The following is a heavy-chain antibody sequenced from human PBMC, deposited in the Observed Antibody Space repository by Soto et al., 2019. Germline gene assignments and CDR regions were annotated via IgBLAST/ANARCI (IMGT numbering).Heavy chain of an antibody. D-gene: IGHD6-6*01. V-gene: IGHV1-18*01. CDR1: GYTFTSYG. J-gene: IGHJ1*01. Sequence: GASVKVSCKASGYTFTSYGISWVRQAPGQGLEWMGWISAYNGNTNYAQKLQGRVTMTTDTSTSTAYMELRSLRSDDTAVYYCARDFGSPEYRSSSGYFQHWGQGTLVTVSS. CDR3: ARDFGSPEYRSSSGYFQH. CDR2: ISAYNGNT.